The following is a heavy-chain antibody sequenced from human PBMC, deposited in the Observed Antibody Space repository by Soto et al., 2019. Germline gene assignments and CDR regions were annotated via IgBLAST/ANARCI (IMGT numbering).Heavy chain of an antibody. CDR2: IRSKAYGGTI. CDR3: TAGKLYPSLDFDY. J-gene: IGHJ4*02. Sequence: PGGSLRLSCTASGFTFNDYTLSWVRQAPGKGLEWVGFIRSKAYGGTIEYAASVKGRFTISRDDSKSIAYLQMNSLKTEDTAVYYCTAGKLYPSLDFDYWGQGTLVTVSS. V-gene: IGHV3-49*04. CDR1: GFTFNDYT. D-gene: IGHD2-8*01.